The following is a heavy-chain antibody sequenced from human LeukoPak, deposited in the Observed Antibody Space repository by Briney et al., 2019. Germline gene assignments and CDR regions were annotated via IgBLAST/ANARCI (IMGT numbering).Heavy chain of an antibody. CDR3: VPRGDGGFDY. CDR1: GYTFTGYY. Sequence: GASVKVSCKTSGYTFTGYYMHWVRQAPGQGLEWLGRMNPNSGDTNYPQNFQGRVTMTRDTSISTAYVELSSLRSDDTAVYYCVPRGDGGFDYWGQGTLVIVSS. V-gene: IGHV1-2*06. D-gene: IGHD3-16*01. J-gene: IGHJ4*02. CDR2: MNPNSGDT.